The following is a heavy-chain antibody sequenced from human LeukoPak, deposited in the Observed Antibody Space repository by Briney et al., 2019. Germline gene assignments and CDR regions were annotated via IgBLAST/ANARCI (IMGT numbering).Heavy chain of an antibody. CDR3: AKDGQWYSYGPFDY. Sequence: PSETLSLTCTVSGGSVSSGSYYWSWIRQAPGKGLEWVSAISGSGGSTYYADSVKGRFTISRDNSKNTLYLQMNSLRAEDTAVYYCAKDGQWYSYGPFDYWGQGTLVTVSS. V-gene: IGHV3-23*01. D-gene: IGHD5-18*01. J-gene: IGHJ4*02. CDR1: GGSVSSGSYY. CDR2: ISGSGGST.